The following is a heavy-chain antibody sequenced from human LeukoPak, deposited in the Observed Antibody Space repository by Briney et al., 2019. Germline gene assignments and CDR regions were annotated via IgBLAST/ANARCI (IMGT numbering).Heavy chain of an antibody. V-gene: IGHV1-8*01. CDR1: GYTFTNYD. CDR2: MNPNSGNT. J-gene: IGHJ5*02. CDR3: ARGPARSIAGRGWFDP. Sequence: ASVKVSCKASGYTFTNYDINWVRQATGQGLEWMGWMNPNSGNTGYAHKLQGRVTMTRNTSISTAYMELSSLRSEDTAVYYCARGPARSIAGRGWFDPWGQGTLVTVSS. D-gene: IGHD6-6*01.